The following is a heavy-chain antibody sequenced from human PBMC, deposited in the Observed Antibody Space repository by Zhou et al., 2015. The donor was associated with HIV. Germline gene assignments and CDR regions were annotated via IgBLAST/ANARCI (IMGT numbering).Heavy chain of an antibody. D-gene: IGHD1-1*01. J-gene: IGHJ4*02. Sequence: QLVQSGAEVKKPGASVKVSCKASGFTFTSSAMQWVRQARGQRLEWIGWIVVGSGNTNYAQKFQERVTITRDMSTSTAYMELSSLRSEDTAVYYCVATQFGWNDFQFDYWGQGTLVTVSS. CDR2: IVVGSGNT. CDR3: VATQFGWNDFQFDY. CDR1: GFTFTSSA. V-gene: IGHV1-58*02.